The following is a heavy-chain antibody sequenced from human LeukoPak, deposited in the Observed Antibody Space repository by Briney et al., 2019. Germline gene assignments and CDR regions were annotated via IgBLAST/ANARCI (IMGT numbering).Heavy chain of an antibody. Sequence: PSETLSLTCTVSGGSISSSNFYWGWIRQPPGKGLEWIGTISYSGSTFYSPSLKSRVTISVDTSKNQFSLKLSSVTAADTAVYYCAREDLRWELLNWGQGTLVTVSS. CDR1: GGSISSSNFY. D-gene: IGHD1-26*01. J-gene: IGHJ4*02. CDR3: AREDLRWELLN. CDR2: ISYSGST. V-gene: IGHV4-39*07.